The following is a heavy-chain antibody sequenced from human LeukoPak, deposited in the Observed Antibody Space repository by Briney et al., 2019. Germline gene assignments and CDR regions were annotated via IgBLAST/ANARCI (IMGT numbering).Heavy chain of an antibody. CDR2: ISAYNGNT. CDR1: GYTFTGYG. Sequence: AASVKVSCKASGYTFTGYGLSWVRQAPGQGLEWMGWISAYNGNTNYAQKLQGRVTMTTDTSTSTAYMELRSLRSDDTAVYYCARGVNGYSSGWYADYWGQGTLVTVSS. D-gene: IGHD6-19*01. CDR3: ARGVNGYSSGWYADY. V-gene: IGHV1-18*01. J-gene: IGHJ4*02.